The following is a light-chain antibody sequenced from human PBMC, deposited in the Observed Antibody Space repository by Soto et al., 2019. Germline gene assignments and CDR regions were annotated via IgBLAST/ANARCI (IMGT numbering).Light chain of an antibody. CDR3: QQYNSYPLT. CDR1: QSISSW. J-gene: IGKJ4*01. CDR2: KAS. Sequence: DFQMTQSLSTLSASVGDRVTITCRASQSISSWLAWYQQKPGKAPKLLIYKASSLESGVPSRFSGSGSGTEFTLTISSLQPDDFATYYCQQYNSYPLTFGGGTKVDIK. V-gene: IGKV1-5*03.